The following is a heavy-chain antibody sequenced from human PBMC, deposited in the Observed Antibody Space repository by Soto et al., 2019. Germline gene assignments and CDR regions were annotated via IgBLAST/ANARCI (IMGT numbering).Heavy chain of an antibody. V-gene: IGHV3-23*01. CDR3: AKSLIFRGWYDY. CDR2: ISGSGGSK. D-gene: IGHD6-19*01. J-gene: IGHJ4*02. Sequence: GGSLRLSCAASGFTFSSYAMSWVRQAPGKGLEWVSAISGSGGSKYYADSVKGRFTISRDNSKNTLYLQMNSLRAEDTAVYYCAKSLIFRGWYDYWGKGTLVTVSS. CDR1: GFTFSSYA.